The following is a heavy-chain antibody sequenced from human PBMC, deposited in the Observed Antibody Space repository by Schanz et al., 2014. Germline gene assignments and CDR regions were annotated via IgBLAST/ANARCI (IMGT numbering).Heavy chain of an antibody. CDR1: GFTVNTNY. Sequence: QLVESGGDVVQPGGSLRLSCAVSGFTVNTNYMSWVRQAPGKGLEWISSMYINSGSTQYADSVKGRFIISRDSSKNTLFLQMNSLRAEDTAVYFCARDGGRDGYNLAFDVWGQGTLVTVSS. D-gene: IGHD5-12*01. J-gene: IGHJ3*01. CDR2: MYINSGST. CDR3: ARDGGRDGYNLAFDV. V-gene: IGHV3-53*01.